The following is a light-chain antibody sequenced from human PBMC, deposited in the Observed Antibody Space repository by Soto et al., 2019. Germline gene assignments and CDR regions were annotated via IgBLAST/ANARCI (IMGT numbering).Light chain of an antibody. V-gene: IGKV3-20*01. Sequence: EIVLTQSPGTLSLSPGERATLSCRASQSVSSSYLAWYQQKPGQAPRLLIYGASSRATGSPDRFSGSGSETDFTLTISRLEPEDVAVYSCQQYCSARLTFGQGTRLEIK. CDR3: QQYCSARLT. CDR1: QSVSSSY. CDR2: GAS. J-gene: IGKJ5*01.